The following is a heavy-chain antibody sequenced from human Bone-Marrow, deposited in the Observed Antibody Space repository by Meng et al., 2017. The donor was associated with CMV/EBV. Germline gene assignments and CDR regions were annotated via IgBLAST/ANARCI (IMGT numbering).Heavy chain of an antibody. Sequence: GESLKIPCAAPGFTVSSNYISWVRQAPGKGLEWASVIYSGGSTYYADSVEGRFTISRDNAKNSLYLQLNSLRAEDTAVYYCARDLSHGDYRYYYYYYGMDVWGQGTTVTVSS. V-gene: IGHV3-66*01. CDR3: ARDLSHGDYRYYYYYYGMDV. J-gene: IGHJ6*02. CDR1: GFTVSSNY. D-gene: IGHD4-17*01. CDR2: IYSGGST.